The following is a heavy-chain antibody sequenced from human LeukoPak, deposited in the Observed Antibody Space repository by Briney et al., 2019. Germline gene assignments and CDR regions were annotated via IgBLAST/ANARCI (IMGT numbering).Heavy chain of an antibody. J-gene: IGHJ4*02. CDR1: GGSISSSSYY. Sequence: XXVSGGSISSSSYYWGWIRQAPGKGLEWIASIYYSGSIYYNPSLKSRVTITVKTAKNQFSQRLRAVTGAGAACYSXXXXXKXXXXXYXRYXXDWGQGILVTVSS. CDR2: IYYSGSI. D-gene: IGHD2-15*01. V-gene: IGHV4-39*01. CDR3: XXXXKXXXXXYXRYXXD.